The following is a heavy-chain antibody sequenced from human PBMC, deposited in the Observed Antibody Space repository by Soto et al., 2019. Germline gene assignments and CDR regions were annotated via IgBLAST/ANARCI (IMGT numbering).Heavy chain of an antibody. CDR2: ISGSGGRS. Sequence: EVQLLDSGGGLVQPGGSLRLSCAASGFTFSNYAMTWVRQGPGKGLEWVSGISGSGGRSYYADSVKGRFTISRDNSKSTLYLQMNSLSAEDTAVYYCAKAYFVWSSEQPYYFAYWGQGTLVTVSS. CDR3: AKAYFVWSSEQPYYFAY. J-gene: IGHJ4*02. D-gene: IGHD3-16*01. V-gene: IGHV3-23*01. CDR1: GFTFSNYA.